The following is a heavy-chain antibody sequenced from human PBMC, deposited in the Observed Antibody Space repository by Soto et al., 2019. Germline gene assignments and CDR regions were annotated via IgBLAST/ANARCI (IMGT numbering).Heavy chain of an antibody. CDR2: ISGSGCST. CDR3: AKGPPGYCSGGSFCIDP. J-gene: IGHJ5*02. CDR1: GFTFSSYA. D-gene: IGHD2-15*01. V-gene: IGHV3-23*01. Sequence: GGSLRLSCAASGFTFSSYAMSWVRQAPGKGLEWVSAISGSGCSTYYADSLKGRFTISRDNSKNTLYLQMNSLRAEDTAVYYCAKGPPGYCSGGSFCIDPWGQGTLVTVSS.